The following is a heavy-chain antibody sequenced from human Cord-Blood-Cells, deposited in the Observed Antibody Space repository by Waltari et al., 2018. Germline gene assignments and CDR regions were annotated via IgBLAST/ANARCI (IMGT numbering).Heavy chain of an antibody. Sequence: QVQLVQSGAEVKKPGASVKVSCKASGYTFTSYDINWVRQATGQGLEWMGWMNPNSGNTGDEQKYQGRVTRTRNTSISTAYMELSSLRSEDTAVYYCARGASRFYYYDSSGYYYYWGQGTLVTVSS. V-gene: IGHV1-8*01. CDR3: ARGASRFYYYDSSGYYYY. D-gene: IGHD3-22*01. J-gene: IGHJ4*02. CDR2: MNPNSGNT. CDR1: GYTFTSYD.